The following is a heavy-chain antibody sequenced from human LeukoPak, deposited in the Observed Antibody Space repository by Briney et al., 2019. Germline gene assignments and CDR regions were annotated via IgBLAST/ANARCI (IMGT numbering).Heavy chain of an antibody. CDR3: ARDQYHYYGLDV. D-gene: IGHD4-11*01. J-gene: IGHJ6*02. CDR2: INTGGGTI. Sequence: GGSLRLSCAASGFTFSSYEMNWVRQAPGKGLEWVSYINTGGGTIYADSVKGRFTISRDNARNSLYLQTNSLRIEDTALYYCARDQYHYYGLDVWGQGTTVTVSS. CDR1: GFTFSSYE. V-gene: IGHV3-48*03.